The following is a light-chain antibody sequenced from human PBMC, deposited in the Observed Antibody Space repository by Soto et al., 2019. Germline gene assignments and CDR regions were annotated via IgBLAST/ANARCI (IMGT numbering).Light chain of an antibody. J-gene: IGKJ4*01. CDR3: QQIYSAPLT. V-gene: IGKV1-39*01. Sequence: DIQMTQSPSSLSASVGDRVTITCRARQSITTYLNWYRQKPGKAPKLLIYAASSLQSGVPSRFSGSGSETEFTLSISSLQPEEFETYFCQQIYSAPLTFGGGTKVDI. CDR2: AAS. CDR1: QSITTY.